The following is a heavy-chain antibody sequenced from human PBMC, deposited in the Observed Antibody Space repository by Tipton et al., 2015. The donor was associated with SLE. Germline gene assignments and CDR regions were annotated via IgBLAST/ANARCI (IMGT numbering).Heavy chain of an antibody. V-gene: IGHV4-59*01. Sequence: TLSLTCTVSGGSISSYYWSWIRQPPGKGLEWIGYIYYSGSTNYNPSLKSRVTISVDTSKNQFSLKLSSVTAADTAVYYCAREGSSWYYFDYWGQGTQVTVSS. CDR2: IYYSGST. CDR1: GGSISSYY. J-gene: IGHJ4*02. CDR3: AREGSSWYYFDY. D-gene: IGHD6-13*01.